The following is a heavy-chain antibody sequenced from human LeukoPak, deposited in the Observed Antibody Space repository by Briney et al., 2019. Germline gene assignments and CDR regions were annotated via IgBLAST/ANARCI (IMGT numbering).Heavy chain of an antibody. D-gene: IGHD5-18*01. CDR3: ETATPGYKSNSDACDI. CDR2: FDPKDGET. Sequence: ASVKVSCKVSGYTVRSLPMHWVRQAPGKGLEWMGNFDPKDGETLYAQKFQGRVTMTDDTSTDTAYMELNSLRSDDTAVYYCETATPGYKSNSDACDIWGQGTMVTVSS. V-gene: IGHV1-24*01. J-gene: IGHJ3*02. CDR1: GYTVRSLP.